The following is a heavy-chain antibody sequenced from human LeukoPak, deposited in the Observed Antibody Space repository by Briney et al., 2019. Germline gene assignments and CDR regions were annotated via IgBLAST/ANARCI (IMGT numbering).Heavy chain of an antibody. Sequence: GASVKVSCKASGYTFTSYDINWVRQAPGQGLEWMGWISAYNGNTNYAQKLQGRVTMTTDTSTSTAYMELRSLRSDDTAVYYCARVGYYDSSGYWDYWGQGTLVTVSS. V-gene: IGHV1-18*01. CDR3: ARVGYYDSSGYWDY. D-gene: IGHD3-22*01. J-gene: IGHJ4*02. CDR1: GYTFTSYD. CDR2: ISAYNGNT.